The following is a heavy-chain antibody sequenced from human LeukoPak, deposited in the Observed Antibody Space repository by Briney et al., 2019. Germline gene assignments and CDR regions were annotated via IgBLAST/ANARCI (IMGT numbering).Heavy chain of an antibody. Sequence: GGSLRLSCAASGITVSSNYMSWVRQPPGKGPEWVSIIYSGGTTYYADSVQGRSTISRDNSKNTVYLQMNSLRVEDTAVYYCARDPRTTGKSNYGMDVWGQGTTVTVSS. CDR1: GITVSSNY. CDR2: IYSGGTT. J-gene: IGHJ6*02. D-gene: IGHD4-17*01. CDR3: ARDPRTTGKSNYGMDV. V-gene: IGHV3-53*01.